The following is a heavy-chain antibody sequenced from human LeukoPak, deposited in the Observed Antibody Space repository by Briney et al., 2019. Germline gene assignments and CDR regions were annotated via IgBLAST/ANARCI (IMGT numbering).Heavy chain of an antibody. V-gene: IGHV5-51*01. CDR3: ARRHASGWYYFDY. Sequence: GESRKSSSKGSGYSFTIYWIGWVRQMPGKGLEWMGIIYPGVCDTRYRPSFQGQLPISPHKSIPTASLQSSSLTASDTAMYYCARRHASGWYYFDYWGQGTLVTVSS. CDR1: GYSFTIYW. D-gene: IGHD6-19*01. CDR2: IYPGVCDT. J-gene: IGHJ4*02.